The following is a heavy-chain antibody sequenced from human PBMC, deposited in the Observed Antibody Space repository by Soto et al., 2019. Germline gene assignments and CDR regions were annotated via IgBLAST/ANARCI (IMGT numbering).Heavy chain of an antibody. CDR1: GDTFTSYY. J-gene: IGHJ6*02. Sequence: EASVKVSCKAPGDTFTSYYMHWVRQAPGKGLEWMGGFDPEDGETIYAQKFQGRVTMTEDTSTDTAYMELSSLRSEDTAVYYCATSLTVTGPYYYYGMDVWGQGTTVTVSS. CDR3: ATSLTVTGPYYYYGMDV. D-gene: IGHD4-17*01. CDR2: FDPEDGET. V-gene: IGHV1-24*01.